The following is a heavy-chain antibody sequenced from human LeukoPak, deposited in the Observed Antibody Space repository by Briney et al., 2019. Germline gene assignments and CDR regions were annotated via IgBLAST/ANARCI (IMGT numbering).Heavy chain of an antibody. J-gene: IGHJ6*04. D-gene: IGHD1-20*01. Sequence: PSETLSLTCAVYGGSFSGYYWSWIRQPPGKGLEWIGYTYYSGSTYYNPSLKSRVTISVDTSKNQFSLKLSSVTAADTAVYYCARDRRANWRGYYYGMDVWGKGTTVTVSS. CDR3: ARDRRANWRGYYYGMDV. CDR1: GGSFSGYY. CDR2: TYYSGST. V-gene: IGHV4-34*09.